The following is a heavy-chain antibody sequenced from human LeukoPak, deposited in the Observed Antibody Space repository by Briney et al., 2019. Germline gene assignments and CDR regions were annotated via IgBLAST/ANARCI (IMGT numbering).Heavy chain of an antibody. D-gene: IGHD2-2*01. J-gene: IGHJ4*02. V-gene: IGHV3-23*01. Sequence: GGSLRLSCAASGFTFSSFAMRWVRQAPGKGLEWVSSISGNGVGTYYADSVKGRFTISRDNSKNSLNLQMNSLRVEDTAVYYCAKRGSTTYHFDSWGQGTLAIVSS. CDR2: ISGNGVGT. CDR1: GFTFSSFA. CDR3: AKRGSTTYHFDS.